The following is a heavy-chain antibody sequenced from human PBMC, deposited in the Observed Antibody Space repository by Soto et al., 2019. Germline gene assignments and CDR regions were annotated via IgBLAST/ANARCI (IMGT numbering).Heavy chain of an antibody. V-gene: IGHV3-23*01. CDR1: GFTMSTYS. J-gene: IGHJ4*02. CDR3: SKWSGYGDL. CDR2: ISVTPGIT. D-gene: IGHD5-12*01. Sequence: EMQLLESGGGLVQPGGSLRLSYAASGFTMSTYSVTWVRQAPGKGLEWVSGISVTPGITFYADCVKGRFTISRDSSKNAVYLQMNSLRAEDTAMYFCSKWSGYGDLWGQGTLVTVSS.